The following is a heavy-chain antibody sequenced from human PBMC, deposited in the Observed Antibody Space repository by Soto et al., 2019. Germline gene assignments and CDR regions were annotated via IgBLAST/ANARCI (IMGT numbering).Heavy chain of an antibody. Sequence: EVQLVQSGAEVKKPGESLKISCKGSGYSFTSYHIVWVRQMPGKGLEWMGITYPGDSETRYTPSLQGQVTMSADKSTSPAHLQWSSLKASDTAMYYCARRSYCDGDCTRRPYDYYGMDVRCQGTTVTVSS. D-gene: IGHD2-21*02. J-gene: IGHJ6*02. V-gene: IGHV5-51*01. CDR1: GYSFTSYH. CDR3: ARRSYCDGDCTRRPYDYYGMDV. CDR2: TYPGDSET.